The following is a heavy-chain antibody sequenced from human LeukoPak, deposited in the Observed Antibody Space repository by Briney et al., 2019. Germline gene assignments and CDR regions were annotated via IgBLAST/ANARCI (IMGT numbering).Heavy chain of an antibody. CDR3: ARNIKYDYGYYDAFDI. CDR1: GGSISSGSYY. Sequence: SETLSLTCTVSGGSISSGSYYWSWIRQPAGKGLEWIGRIYTSGSTNYNPSLKSRVTISVDTSKNQFSLKLSSVTAADTAVYYCARNIKYDYGYYDAFDIWGQGTMVTVSS. V-gene: IGHV4-61*02. CDR2: IYTSGST. J-gene: IGHJ3*02. D-gene: IGHD4-17*01.